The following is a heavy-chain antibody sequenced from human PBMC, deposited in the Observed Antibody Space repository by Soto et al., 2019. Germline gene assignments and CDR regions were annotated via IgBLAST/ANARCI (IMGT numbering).Heavy chain of an antibody. D-gene: IGHD3-10*01. J-gene: IGHJ4*02. CDR1: GFTFSSYS. CDR2: ISSSSSYI. Sequence: GGSLRLSCAASGFTFSSYSMNWVRQAPGKGLEWVSSISSSSSYIYYADSVKGRFTISRDNAKNSLYLQMNSLRAEDTAVYYCARDQESNYYGSAPDYWGQGTLVTVSS. CDR3: ARDQESNYYGSAPDY. V-gene: IGHV3-21*01.